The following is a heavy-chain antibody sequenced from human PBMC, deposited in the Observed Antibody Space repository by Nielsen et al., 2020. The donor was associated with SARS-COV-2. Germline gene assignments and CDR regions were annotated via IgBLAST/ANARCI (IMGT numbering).Heavy chain of an antibody. J-gene: IGHJ6*02. CDR2: ISYEGSQK. Sequence: GGSLRLSCAASGFTFNNFGFYWVRQAPGKGLEWVASISYEGSQKYYAESLTGRFTVSRDTSKNTVYLQINSLSVEDTAVYHCAKRRAVFMLTFGGEGAMDVWGQGTTVSVSS. V-gene: IGHV3-30*18. CDR3: AKRRAVFMLTFGGEGAMDV. CDR1: GFTFNNFG. D-gene: IGHD3-16*01.